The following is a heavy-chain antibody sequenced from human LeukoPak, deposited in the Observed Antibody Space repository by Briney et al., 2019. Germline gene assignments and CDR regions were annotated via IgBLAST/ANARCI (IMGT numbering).Heavy chain of an antibody. CDR1: GFIFSSYA. J-gene: IGHJ3*02. D-gene: IGHD1-26*01. Sequence: PGGSLRLSCAASGFIFSSYAMTWVRQAPGRGLEWLSTISGSGTTTYYVDSVKGRFTVSRDNAKNSLYLQMNSLRADDTAVYHCARQETSSYNGAFDIWGQGTMVTVSS. CDR2: ISGSGTTT. CDR3: ARQETSSYNGAFDI. V-gene: IGHV3-23*01.